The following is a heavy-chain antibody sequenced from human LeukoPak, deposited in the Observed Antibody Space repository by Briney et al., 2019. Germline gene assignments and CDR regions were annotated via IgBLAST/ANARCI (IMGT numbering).Heavy chain of an antibody. J-gene: IGHJ5*02. CDR2: ISAYNGNT. Sequence: ASVKVSCKASGYTFTGYFIHWVRQAPGQGLEWMGWISAYNGNTNYAQKLQGRVTMTTDTSTSTAYMELRSLRSDDTAVYYCARTGSSWEPRGLFDPWGQGTLVTVSS. D-gene: IGHD6-13*01. V-gene: IGHV1-18*04. CDR1: GYTFTGYF. CDR3: ARTGSSWEPRGLFDP.